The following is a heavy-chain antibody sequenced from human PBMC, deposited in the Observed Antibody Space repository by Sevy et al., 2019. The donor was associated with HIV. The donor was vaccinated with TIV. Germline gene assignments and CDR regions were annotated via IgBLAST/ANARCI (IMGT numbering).Heavy chain of an antibody. CDR3: ARVGVGDCSGGSCYLDY. D-gene: IGHD2-15*01. CDR2: ISYDGSNK. J-gene: IGHJ4*02. CDR1: GFTFSSYA. V-gene: IGHV3-30-3*01. Sequence: GGSLRLSCAASGFTFSSYAMHWVRQAPGKGLEWVAVISYDGSNKYYADSVKGRFTISRDNSKNTLYLQMNSLRAEDTAVYYCARVGVGDCSGGSCYLDYWGQGTLVTVSS.